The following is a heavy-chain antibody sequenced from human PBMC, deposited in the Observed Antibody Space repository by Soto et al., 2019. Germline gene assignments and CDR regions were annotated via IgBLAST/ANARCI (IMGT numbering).Heavy chain of an antibody. CDR1: GFTFNTYS. Sequence: QVQLEESGGGVVQPGRSLRLSCEASGFTFNTYSMHWVRQPPGKGLEWLAAICYDGTQKYYVDSVKGRFIISRDNSKKTLYLEMNSLRAEDTAVYYCARAGGTTVTGLWHFDSWGQGTLVTVSS. CDR2: ICYDGTQK. V-gene: IGHV3-33*01. D-gene: IGHD4-17*01. J-gene: IGHJ4*02. CDR3: ARAGGTTVTGLWHFDS.